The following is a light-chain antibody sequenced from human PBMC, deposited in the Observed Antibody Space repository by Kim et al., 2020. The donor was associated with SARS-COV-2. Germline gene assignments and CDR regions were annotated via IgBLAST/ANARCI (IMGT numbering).Light chain of an antibody. CDR2: DTS. Sequence: EIVLTQSPATLSLSPGDRATLSCRASQSVTTHLAWYQQKPGQAPRLLIQDTSHRAAGIPDRFSGRGSWTDFILTISSLEPEDFAVYYCQQRSKWELSFGGGTKVDIK. V-gene: IGKV3-11*01. CDR3: QQRSKWELS. CDR1: QSVTTH. J-gene: IGKJ4*01.